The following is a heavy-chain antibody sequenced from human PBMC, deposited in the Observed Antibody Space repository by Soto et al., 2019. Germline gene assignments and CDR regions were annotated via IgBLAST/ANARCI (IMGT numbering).Heavy chain of an antibody. J-gene: IGHJ6*02. Sequence: GGSLRLSCAASGFTFSIYSMDWVCQAPGKGLEWVSYISCSSSTIRYADSVKGRCTIPRDNAKNSLYLQMNSLRDEGSAVYYCARAARDPGPMAARLTQFYYFYGVDVLGQGTTVTVSS. V-gene: IGHV3-48*02. CDR1: GFTFSIYS. D-gene: IGHD6-6*01. CDR3: ARAARDPGPMAARLTQFYYFYGVDV. CDR2: ISCSSSTI.